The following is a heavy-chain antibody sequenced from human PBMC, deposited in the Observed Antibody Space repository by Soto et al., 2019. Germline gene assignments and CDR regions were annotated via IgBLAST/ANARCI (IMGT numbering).Heavy chain of an antibody. D-gene: IGHD1-1*01. CDR3: ARGKGMEENYYYYGLDI. J-gene: IGHJ6*02. CDR1: GCSFTTHA. Sequence: XSVKVSCNAAGCSFTTHAMHWGRRAPGQSLEWMGWINGGTGQTKHSQRFQGRVNITRDTSASTAYMDLSSLRSEDTAVYYCARGKGMEENYYYYGLDIWGQGTTVTVSS. CDR2: INGGTGQT. V-gene: IGHV1-3*01.